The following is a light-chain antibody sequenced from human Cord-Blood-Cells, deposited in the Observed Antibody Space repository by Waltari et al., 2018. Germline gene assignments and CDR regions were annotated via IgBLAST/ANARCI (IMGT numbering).Light chain of an antibody. CDR3: QQRSNWPPWT. Sequence: IVLTQSPATLSLSPGERATLSCRASQSVSSYLAWYQQKPGQAPRLLIYDASNRATGIPARFSGSGSGTDFTLTISSLEPEDFAVYYCQQRSNWPPWTFGQGTKGESK. V-gene: IGKV3-11*01. J-gene: IGKJ1*01. CDR2: DAS. CDR1: QSVSSY.